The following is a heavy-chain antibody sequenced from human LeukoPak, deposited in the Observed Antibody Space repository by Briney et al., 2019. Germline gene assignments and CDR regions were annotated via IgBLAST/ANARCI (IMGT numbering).Heavy chain of an antibody. CDR2: ISYDGSNK. CDR3: AKEQSGDSSGWYVPFDY. J-gene: IGHJ4*02. Sequence: GGSLRLSCAASGFTFSSYWMSWVRQAPGKGLEWVAVISYDGSNKDCADSVKGRFTIFRDNSKNMLYLQMDSLRAGDTAVYYCAKEQSGDSSGWYVPFDYWGQGTLVTVSS. CDR1: GFTFSSYW. D-gene: IGHD6-19*01. V-gene: IGHV3-30*18.